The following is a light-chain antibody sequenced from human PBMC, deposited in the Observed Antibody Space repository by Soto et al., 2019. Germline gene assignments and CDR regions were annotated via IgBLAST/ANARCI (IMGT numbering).Light chain of an antibody. Sequence: QSALTQPASVSGSPGQSIAISCTGTTSDVGGYNHVSWYQQHPGKAPKLLIYEVTDRPSGVPNRFSGSKSGSTASLTISGLQAEDEADYYCSSSTSTRAWVFGGGTKLTVL. CDR2: EVT. J-gene: IGLJ3*02. CDR3: SSSTSTRAWV. CDR1: TSDVGGYNH. V-gene: IGLV2-14*01.